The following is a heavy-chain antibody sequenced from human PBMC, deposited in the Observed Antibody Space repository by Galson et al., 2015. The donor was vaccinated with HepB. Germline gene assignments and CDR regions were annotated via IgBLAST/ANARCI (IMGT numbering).Heavy chain of an antibody. D-gene: IGHD1-14*01. CDR1: GYTFTSYA. J-gene: IGHJ6*02. Sequence: SVKVSCKASGYTFTSYAMHWVRQAPGQRLEWMGWINAGNGNTKYSQKFQGRVTITRDTSASTAYMELSSLRSEDTAVYYCARDTNRVKRFYYYHGMDVWGQGTTVTVPS. V-gene: IGHV1-3*01. CDR3: ARDTNRVKRFYYYHGMDV. CDR2: INAGNGNT.